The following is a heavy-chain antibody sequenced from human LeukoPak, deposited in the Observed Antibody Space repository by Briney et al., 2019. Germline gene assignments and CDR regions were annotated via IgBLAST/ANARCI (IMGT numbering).Heavy chain of an antibody. V-gene: IGHV1-69*13. D-gene: IGHD6-19*01. J-gene: IGHJ4*02. CDR3: ASSGSLGYSSGWYGVDDY. CDR2: IIPIFGTA. CDR1: GGTFSSYA. Sequence: ASVKVSYKASGGTFSSYAISWVRQAPGQGLEWMGGIIPIFGTANYAQKFQGRVTITADESTSTAYMELSSLRSEDTAVYYCASSGSLGYSSGWYGVDDYWGQGTLVTVSS.